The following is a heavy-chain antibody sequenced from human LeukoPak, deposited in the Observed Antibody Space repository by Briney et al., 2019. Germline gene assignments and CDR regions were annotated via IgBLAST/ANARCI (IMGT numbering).Heavy chain of an antibody. CDR3: ARDNHSVGFVDY. CDR2: IYYSGST. D-gene: IGHD1-14*01. Sequence: SETLSLTCTVSGGSISSYYWSWIRPPRGRGLEWIGYIYYSGSTNYNPSLKSRVTISVDTSKNQFSLKLSSVTAAETAVYYCARDNHSVGFVDYWGQGTLVTVSS. V-gene: IGHV4-59*01. J-gene: IGHJ4*02. CDR1: GGSISSYY.